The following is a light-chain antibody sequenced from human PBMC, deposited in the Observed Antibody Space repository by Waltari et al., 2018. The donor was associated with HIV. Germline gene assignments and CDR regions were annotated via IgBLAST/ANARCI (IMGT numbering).Light chain of an antibody. CDR3: QQYNNWPRT. CDR2: CAS. J-gene: IGKJ1*01. CDR1: QSVSSN. Sequence: EIVMTQSPATLSVSPGERATLSCRASQSVSSNLAWYQQKPGQAPRLLIYCASTRATCIPARFSGSGSGTEFTLTISSLQSEDFAVYYCQQYNNWPRTFGQGTKVEIK. V-gene: IGKV3-15*01.